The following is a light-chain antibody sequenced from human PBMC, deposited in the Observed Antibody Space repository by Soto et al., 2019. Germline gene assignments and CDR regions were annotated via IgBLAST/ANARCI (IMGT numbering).Light chain of an antibody. V-gene: IGLV2-11*01. CDR2: DVN. Sequence: QSALTPLRSGSGYPGCPGAISCTGTSSSFGGDKYVAWYQKDPGKAPILGIFDVNKRPSMVPDRLSGSTPGNTAPLRISGLQAEDESDYYCCSYIGHSIYVFATETKVTV. CDR1: SSSFGGDKY. CDR3: CSYIGHSIYV. J-gene: IGLJ1*01.